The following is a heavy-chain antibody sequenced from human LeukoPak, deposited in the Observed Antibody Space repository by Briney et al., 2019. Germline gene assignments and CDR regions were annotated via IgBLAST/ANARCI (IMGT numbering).Heavy chain of an antibody. CDR3: XXXGAVVASGWFDP. V-gene: IGHV3-23*01. CDR1: GFTFSSYA. D-gene: IGHD3-22*01. J-gene: IGHJ5*02. Sequence: PGGSLRLSCAASGFTFSSYAMSWVRQAPGKGLEWVSGISGSGGSTYYADSVKGRFTISRDNSKNTLYLQMNSLRAEDTAVYYCXXXGAVVASGWFDPWGQGTLVTVSS. CDR2: ISGSGGST.